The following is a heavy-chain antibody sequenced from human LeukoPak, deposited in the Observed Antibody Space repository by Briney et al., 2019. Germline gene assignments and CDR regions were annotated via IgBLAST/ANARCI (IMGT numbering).Heavy chain of an antibody. CDR1: GGSISSSSYY. J-gene: IGHJ5*02. CDR2: IYYSGST. V-gene: IGHV4-39*01. D-gene: IGHD6-19*01. Sequence: PSETLSLTCTVSGGSISSSSYYWGWIRQPPGKGLEWIGSIYYSGSTYYNPSLKSRVTISVDTSKNQFSLKLSSVTAADTAVYYCARAYSSGWYVPERYNWFDPWGQGTLVTVSS. CDR3: ARAYSSGWYVPERYNWFDP.